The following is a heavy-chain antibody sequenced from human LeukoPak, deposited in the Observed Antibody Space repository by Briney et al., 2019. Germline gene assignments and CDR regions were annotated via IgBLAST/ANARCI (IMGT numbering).Heavy chain of an antibody. CDR3: ATDSPSNYDFWSGDPPYFEY. CDR2: LYATGRT. D-gene: IGHD3-3*01. CDR1: GASINDYS. J-gene: IGHJ4*01. V-gene: IGHV4-4*07. Sequence: SETLSLTCSVSGASINDYSWGCIRQPAGKGLEWVGRLYATGRTRYNPSLMSRVTMSLDVSENQFSLRLTSVTAADTAVYYCATDSPSNYDFWSGDPPYFEYWGPGALVTVSS.